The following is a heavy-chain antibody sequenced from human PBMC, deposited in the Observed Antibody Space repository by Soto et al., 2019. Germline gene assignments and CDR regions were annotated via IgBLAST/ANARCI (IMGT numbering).Heavy chain of an antibody. D-gene: IGHD5-12*01. Sequence: PXXTLSLPCTVSGGSISRGGYYWSSIRPHPGKGLEWIGEINHKGNTIYNPSLKSRVTISVDKSKNQFSLKLSSVTAADTAVYYCAREWLRHVDYWGQGTLVTVSS. CDR3: AREWLRHVDY. V-gene: IGHV4-39*07. J-gene: IGHJ4*02. CDR2: INHKGNT. CDR1: GGSISRGGYY.